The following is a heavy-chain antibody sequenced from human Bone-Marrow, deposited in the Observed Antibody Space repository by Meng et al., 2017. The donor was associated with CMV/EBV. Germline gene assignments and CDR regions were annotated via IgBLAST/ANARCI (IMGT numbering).Heavy chain of an antibody. D-gene: IGHD6-19*01. J-gene: IGHJ4*02. Sequence: GESLKISCAASGFTFSSYSMNWVRQAPGKGLEWVSSISSSSSYIYYADSVKGRFTISRDNAKNSLYLQMNSLRAEDTAVYYCARIAVAGNIADYWGQGTLVTFSS. V-gene: IGHV3-21*01. CDR3: ARIAVAGNIADY. CDR1: GFTFSSYS. CDR2: ISSSSSYI.